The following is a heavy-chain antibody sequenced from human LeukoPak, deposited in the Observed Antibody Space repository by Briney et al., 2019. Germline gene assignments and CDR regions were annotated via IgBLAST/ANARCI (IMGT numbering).Heavy chain of an antibody. V-gene: IGHV4-30-4*01. D-gene: IGHD5-12*01. J-gene: IGHJ5*02. CDR2: IYFSGRT. Sequence: SQTLSLTCTVSGGPITSGDYYWSWIRQSPGKGLEWIGFIYFSGRTYYNPSLKSRPTISVDTSKNHFSLKVSSVSAADTAVYYCARTGGTDYNWLDPWGQGTLVTVSS. CDR1: GGPITSGDYY. CDR3: ARTGGTDYNWLDP.